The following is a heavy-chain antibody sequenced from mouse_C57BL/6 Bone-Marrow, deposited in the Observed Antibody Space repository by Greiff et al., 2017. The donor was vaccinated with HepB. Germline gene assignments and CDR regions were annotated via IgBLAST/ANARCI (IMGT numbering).Heavy chain of an antibody. J-gene: IGHJ3*01. D-gene: IGHD3-2*02. V-gene: IGHV3-6*01. Sequence: DVQLQESGPGLVKPSQSLSLTCSVTGYSITSGYYWNWIRQFPGNKLEWMGYISYDGSNNYNPSLKNRISITRDTSKNQFFLKLNSVTTEDTATYYCALQLRLRPAWFAYWGQGTLVTVSA. CDR1: GYSITSGYY. CDR2: ISYDGSN. CDR3: ALQLRLRPAWFAY.